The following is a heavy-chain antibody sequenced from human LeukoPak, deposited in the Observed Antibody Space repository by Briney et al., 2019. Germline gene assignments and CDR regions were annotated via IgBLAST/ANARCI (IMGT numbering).Heavy chain of an antibody. V-gene: IGHV3-33*01. CDR3: ARAEPGLFDY. Sequence: GRSLRLSCVASGFTFSRCGMHWVRQAPGKGLEWVAVIYSDGKNEYYADSVEGRFTVSRDNSKNTLYLQMNSLRAEGTGVYYCARAEPGLFDYWGPGTLVTVSS. CDR2: IYSDGKNE. J-gene: IGHJ4*02. CDR1: GFTFSRCG.